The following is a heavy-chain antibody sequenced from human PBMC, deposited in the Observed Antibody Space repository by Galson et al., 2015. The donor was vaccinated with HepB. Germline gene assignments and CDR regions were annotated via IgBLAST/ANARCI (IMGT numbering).Heavy chain of an antibody. Sequence: QSGAEVKKPGESLRISCKGSGYSFTSYWISWVRQMPGKGLEWMGRIDPSDSYTNYSPSFQGHVTISADKSISTAYLQWSSLKASDTAMYYCASGFYDILTDTEYYFDYWGQGTLVTVSS. D-gene: IGHD3-9*01. V-gene: IGHV5-10-1*01. CDR2: IDPSDSYT. CDR1: GYSFTSYW. CDR3: ASGFYDILTDTEYYFDY. J-gene: IGHJ4*02.